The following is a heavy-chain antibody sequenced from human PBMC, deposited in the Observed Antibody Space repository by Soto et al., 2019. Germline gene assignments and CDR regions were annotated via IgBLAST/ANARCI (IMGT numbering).Heavy chain of an antibody. CDR1: GFTFSNAW. V-gene: IGHV3-15*01. CDR3: TTDAYYDTSGYWF. D-gene: IGHD3-22*01. J-gene: IGHJ4*02. Sequence: PGGSLRLSCAASGFTFSNAWMTWVRQAPGQGLVWVGRIKSKTDGGTADYAAPVRGRFTISRDDSKDTLYLQMSCLKTEDTAVYYCTTDAYYDTSGYWFWGQGTPVTVSS. CDR2: IKSKTDGGTA.